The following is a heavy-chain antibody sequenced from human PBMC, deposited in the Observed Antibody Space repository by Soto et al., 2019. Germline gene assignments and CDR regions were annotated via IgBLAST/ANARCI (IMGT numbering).Heavy chain of an antibody. CDR3: ASFTGYYYYGMDV. CDR1: GYSFTSYW. D-gene: IGHD4-4*01. CDR2: IYPGDSDT. Sequence: RGESLKISCKGSGYSFTSYWIGWVRQMPGKGLEWMGIIYPGDSDTRYSPSFQGQVTISADKSISTAYLQWSSLKASDTAMYYCASFTGYYYYGMDVWGQGTTVTVSS. V-gene: IGHV5-51*01. J-gene: IGHJ6*02.